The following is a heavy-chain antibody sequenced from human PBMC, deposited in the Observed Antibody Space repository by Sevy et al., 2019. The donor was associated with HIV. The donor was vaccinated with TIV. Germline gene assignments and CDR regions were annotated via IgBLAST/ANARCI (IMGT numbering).Heavy chain of an antibody. CDR3: ARDPRMYGDYLLAYFDS. CDR2: IGYDGSNK. V-gene: IGHV3-33*01. D-gene: IGHD2-8*01. Sequence: GGSLRLSCTASGFTPSTYGMHWVRQAPGKGLEWVAVIGYDGSNKYYADSVKGRFTISRDNSKNTVFLQMDSLRVEDTAVYYCARDPRMYGDYLLAYFDSWGQGTLVIVSS. CDR1: GFTPSTYG. J-gene: IGHJ4*02.